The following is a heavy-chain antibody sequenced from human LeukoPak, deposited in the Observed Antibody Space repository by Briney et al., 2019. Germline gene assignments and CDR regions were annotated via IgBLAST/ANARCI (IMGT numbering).Heavy chain of an antibody. CDR1: GGTFSSYA. CDR3: ATRPYYYDSSGYYYEGGNWFDP. Sequence: ASVKVSCKASGGTFSSYAISWVRQAPGQGLEWMGRIIPIFGTANYAQKFQGRDTITTDESTSTAYMELSSLRSEDTAVYYCATRPYYYDSSGYYYEGGNWFDPWGQGTLVTVSS. D-gene: IGHD3-22*01. V-gene: IGHV1-69*05. J-gene: IGHJ5*02. CDR2: IIPIFGTA.